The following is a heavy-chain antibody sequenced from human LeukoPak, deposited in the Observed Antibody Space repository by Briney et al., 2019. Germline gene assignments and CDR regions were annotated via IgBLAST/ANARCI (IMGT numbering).Heavy chain of an antibody. J-gene: IGHJ4*02. CDR2: MNPNSGNT. CDR3: ARAKYCYGSGSYRLIDY. D-gene: IGHD3-10*01. V-gene: IGHV1-8*03. Sequence: ASVKVSCKASGYTFTSYDINWVRQATGQGLEWMGWMNPNSGNTGYAQKFQGRVTITRNTSISTAYMELSSLRSEDTAVYYCARAKYCYGSGSYRLIDYWGQGTLVTVSS. CDR1: GYTFTSYD.